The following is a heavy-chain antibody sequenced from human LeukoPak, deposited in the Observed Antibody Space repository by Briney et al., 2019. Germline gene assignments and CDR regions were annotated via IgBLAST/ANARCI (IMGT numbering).Heavy chain of an antibody. CDR2: IYTSGHI. D-gene: IGHD6-6*01. Sequence: SETLSLTCTVSGASISSYYWTWMRQPAGKGLEWIGRIYTSGHINYNPSLKSRVTMSLDTPKSQFSLKLNFVTAADTAVYYCAREEVTRISSPPSYYYYMDVWGKGTTVTVSS. CDR3: AREEVTRISSPPSYYYYMDV. CDR1: GASISSYY. V-gene: IGHV4-4*07. J-gene: IGHJ6*03.